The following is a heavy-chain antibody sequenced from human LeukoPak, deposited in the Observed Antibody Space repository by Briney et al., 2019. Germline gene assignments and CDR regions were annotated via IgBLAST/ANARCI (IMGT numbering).Heavy chain of an antibody. Sequence: PGGSLRLSCAASGFTFSSYSMNWVRQAPGKGLEWVSSISSSSSYIYYADSVKGRFTISRDNAKNSLYLQMNSLRAEDTAVYYCAKPIPRVYDSRGYYFDAFDIWGQGTMVTVSS. D-gene: IGHD3-22*01. CDR2: ISSSSSYI. V-gene: IGHV3-21*01. CDR1: GFTFSSYS. CDR3: AKPIPRVYDSRGYYFDAFDI. J-gene: IGHJ3*02.